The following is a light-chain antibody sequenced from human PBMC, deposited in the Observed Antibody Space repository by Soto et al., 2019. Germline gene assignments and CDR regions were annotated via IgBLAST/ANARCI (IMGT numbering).Light chain of an antibody. CDR3: LLYYGGAVV. J-gene: IGLJ2*01. V-gene: IGLV7-43*01. CDR2: SNS. Sequence: QAVVTQEPSLTVSPGGTVTLTCASSTGEVTSGYYPNWFQQIPGQAPRPLIYSNSNKHSWTPDRFSGSLIGGKAALTVSGVQPEDEAEYYCLLYYGGAVVFGGGTKVTVL. CDR1: TGEVTSGYY.